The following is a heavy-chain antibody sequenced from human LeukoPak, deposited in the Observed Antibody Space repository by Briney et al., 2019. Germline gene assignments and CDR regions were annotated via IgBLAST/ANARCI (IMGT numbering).Heavy chain of an antibody. CDR3: ARDQGANLLWS. CDR1: GYTLTELS. CDR2: FDPEDGET. V-gene: IGHV1-24*01. J-gene: IGHJ5*02. Sequence: GASVKVSCKVSGYTLTELSMHWVRQAPGKGLEWMGGFDPEDGETIYAQKFQGRVTITRDTSASTAYMDLSSLRSEDTAVYYCARDQGANLLWSWGQGTLVTVSS. D-gene: IGHD4/OR15-4a*01.